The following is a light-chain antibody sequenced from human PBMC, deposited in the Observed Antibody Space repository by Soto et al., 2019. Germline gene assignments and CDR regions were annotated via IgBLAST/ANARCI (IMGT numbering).Light chain of an antibody. CDR1: QSVSNNY. Sequence: EIVLTQSPGTLSLSPGERATLSCRASQSVSNNYLAWYQQKPGQAPRLLIYGASSRATGIPDRFSGGGSGTDFTLTISRLEPEDFAVYYCQQFSSYPLTCGGGTKG. V-gene: IGKV3-20*01. CDR3: QQFSSYPLT. CDR2: GAS. J-gene: IGKJ4*01.